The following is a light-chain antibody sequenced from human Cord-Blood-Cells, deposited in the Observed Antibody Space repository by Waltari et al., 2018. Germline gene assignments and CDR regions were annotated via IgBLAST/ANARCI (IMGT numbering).Light chain of an antibody. Sequence: SYVLTQPPPVSVAPGQTARITCGGNNIGSKSVHWYQQKPGQAHVLVIYYDSDRPSGIPERFSGSNSGNTATLTISRVEAGDEADYYCQVWDSSSDHVVFGGGTKLTVL. CDR1: NIGSKS. V-gene: IGLV3-21*04. CDR2: YDS. J-gene: IGLJ2*01. CDR3: QVWDSSSDHVV.